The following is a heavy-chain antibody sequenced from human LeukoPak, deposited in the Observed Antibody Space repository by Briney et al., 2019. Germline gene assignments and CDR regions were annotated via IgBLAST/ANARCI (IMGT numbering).Heavy chain of an antibody. V-gene: IGHV3-7*01. CDR1: GFIFSNYW. D-gene: IGHD6-13*01. Sequence: GGSLRLSCTASGFIFSNYWMSWVRQAPGKGLEWVANIKQDGSEKYYVDSVKGRFTISRDNAKNPLYLQMNSLRAEDTAVYYCARVRDSSSWYYFDYWGQGTLVTVSS. CDR3: ARVRDSSSWYYFDY. CDR2: IKQDGSEK. J-gene: IGHJ4*02.